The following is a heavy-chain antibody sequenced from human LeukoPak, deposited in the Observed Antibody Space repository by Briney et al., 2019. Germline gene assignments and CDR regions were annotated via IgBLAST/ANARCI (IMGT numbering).Heavy chain of an antibody. D-gene: IGHD2-8*02. CDR2: TSYNGSVN. V-gene: IGHV3-30-3*01. CDR3: ARMAPSTGGIPSGFIY. Sequence: GRSLRLSCVGSGFTFGHVALHWVRQAPGKGLEWVAVTSYNGSVNFYADSVRGRFTISRDNSKNTLFLQMSSLRVEDTAVYYCARMAPSTGGIPSGFIYWGQGTLVTVSS. CDR1: GFTFGHVA. J-gene: IGHJ4*02.